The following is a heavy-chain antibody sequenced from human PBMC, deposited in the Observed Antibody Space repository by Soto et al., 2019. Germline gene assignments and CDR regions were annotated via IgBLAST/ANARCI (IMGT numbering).Heavy chain of an antibody. CDR2: IYYSGSS. J-gene: IGHJ4*02. CDR3: ASSYGDYVSY. D-gene: IGHD4-17*01. V-gene: IGHV4-39*01. Sequence: QLQLQESGPGLVKPSETLSLTCTVSGGSISSSSYYWGWIRQPPGKGLEWIGSIYYSGSSYYNPSLKSRVTLSVDTSKNQFSLKLSSVTAADTAVYYCASSYGDYVSYWGQGTLVTVSS. CDR1: GGSISSSSYY.